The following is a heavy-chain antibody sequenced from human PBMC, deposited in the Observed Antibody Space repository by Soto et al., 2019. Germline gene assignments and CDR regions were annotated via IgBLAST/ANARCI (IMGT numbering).Heavy chain of an antibody. D-gene: IGHD6-13*01. CDR1: GGSFSGYY. J-gene: IGHJ4*02. CDR2: INHSGST. Sequence: SETLSLTCAVYGGSFSGYYWSWIRQPPGKGLEWIGEINHSGSTNYNPSLKSRVTISVDTSKNQFSLKLSSVTAADTAVYYCARIYSSSTYYFDYWGQGTLVTVSS. CDR3: ARIYSSSTYYFDY. V-gene: IGHV4-34*01.